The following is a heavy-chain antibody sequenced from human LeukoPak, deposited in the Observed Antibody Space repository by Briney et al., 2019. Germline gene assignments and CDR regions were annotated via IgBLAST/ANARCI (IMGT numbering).Heavy chain of an antibody. CDR1: GYSISSGYY. V-gene: IGHV4-38-2*02. Sequence: SESLSLTCTVSGYSISSGYYWGWIRQPPGKGLEWIGSIYHSGSTYYNPSLKSRVTISVDTSKNQFSLKLSSVTAADTAVYYCARDPEPIVVVIADSHTLFDDWGQGTLVTVSS. D-gene: IGHD2-21*01. J-gene: IGHJ4*02. CDR2: IYHSGST. CDR3: ARDPEPIVVVIADSHTLFDD.